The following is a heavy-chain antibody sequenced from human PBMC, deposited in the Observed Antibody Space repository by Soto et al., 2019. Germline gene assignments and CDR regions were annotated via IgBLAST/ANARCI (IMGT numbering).Heavy chain of an antibody. D-gene: IGHD1-26*01. V-gene: IGHV1-2*02. J-gene: IGHJ4*02. CDR3: ARDRATREAGSFVY. CDR1: GYTFTGYY. CDR2: INPNSGGT. Sequence: ASVKVSCKASGYTFTGYYMHWMRQAPGQGLEWMGWINPNSGGTNYAQKFQGRVTMTRDTSISTAYMELSRLRSDDTAVYYCARDRATREAGSFVYWDPGPLVT.